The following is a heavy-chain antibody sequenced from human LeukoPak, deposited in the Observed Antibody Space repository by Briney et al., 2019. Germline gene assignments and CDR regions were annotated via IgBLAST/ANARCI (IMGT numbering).Heavy chain of an antibody. CDR2: ISSSSSTI. CDR3: ARPHLGITIFDY. V-gene: IGHV3-11*01. CDR1: GFTFGVYY. J-gene: IGHJ4*02. Sequence: GGYVRLSCATSGFTFGVYYMSWIRQAPGKGPEWLSYISSSSSTIYYADSVKGRFAISRDNAKNSLYLQMNSLRAEDTAVNYCARPHLGITIFDYWGQGTLLTASS. D-gene: IGHD3-3*01.